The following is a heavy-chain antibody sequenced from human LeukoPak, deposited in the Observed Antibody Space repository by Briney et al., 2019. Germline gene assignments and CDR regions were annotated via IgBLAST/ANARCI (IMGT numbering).Heavy chain of an antibody. CDR3: VGIAFKHYFDY. J-gene: IGHJ4*02. D-gene: IGHD2-21*01. V-gene: IGHV3-64D*06. Sequence: PGGSLRLSCSASGFTFSSYAMHWVRQAPGKGLEYVSAISSNGGSTYYADSVKGRFTISRDNSKNTLYLQMSSLGAEDTAVYYCVGIAFKHYFDYWGQGTLVTVSS. CDR2: ISSNGGST. CDR1: GFTFSSYA.